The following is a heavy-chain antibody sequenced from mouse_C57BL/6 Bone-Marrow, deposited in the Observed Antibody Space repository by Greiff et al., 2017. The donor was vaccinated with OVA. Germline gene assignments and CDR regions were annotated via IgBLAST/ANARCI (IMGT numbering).Heavy chain of an antibody. Sequence: DVMLVESGGGLVQPGGSLKLSCAASGFTFSDYGMAWVRQAPRKGPEWVAFISNLAYSIYYADTVTGRFTISRENAKNTLYREMSSLRSEDTAMYYCARREGPAQAFAYWGQGTLVTVSA. D-gene: IGHD3-2*02. CDR2: ISNLAYSI. J-gene: IGHJ3*01. CDR3: ARREGPAQAFAY. CDR1: GFTFSDYG. V-gene: IGHV5-15*04.